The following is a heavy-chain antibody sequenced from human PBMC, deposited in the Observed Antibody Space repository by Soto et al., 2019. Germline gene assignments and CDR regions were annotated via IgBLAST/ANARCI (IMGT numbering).Heavy chain of an antibody. CDR3: AKDRSSSWRAFDF. CDR1: GFKFSNYA. D-gene: IGHD6-13*01. CDR2: ISGSGGHT. V-gene: IGHV3-23*01. J-gene: IGHJ4*02. Sequence: VGSLRLSCAASGFKFSNYAMTWVRQAPGKGLEWVSFISGSGGHTYYADSVKGRFTISRDNSNNTLSLQMNSLRADDTAVYYCAKDRSSSWRAFDFWGQGTLVTVSS.